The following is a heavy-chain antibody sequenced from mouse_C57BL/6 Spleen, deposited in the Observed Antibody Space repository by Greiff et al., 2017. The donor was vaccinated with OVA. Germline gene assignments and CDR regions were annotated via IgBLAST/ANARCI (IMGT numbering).Heavy chain of an antibody. CDR1: GYAFSSSW. Sequence: VKLVESGPELVKPGASVKISCKASGYAFSSSWMNWVKQRPGKGLEWIGRIYPGDGDTNYNGKFKGKATLTADKSSSTAYMQLSSLTSEDSAVYFCASPLYYDYDRGFAYWGQGTLVTVSA. J-gene: IGHJ3*01. V-gene: IGHV1-82*01. D-gene: IGHD2-4*01. CDR3: ASPLYYDYDRGFAY. CDR2: IYPGDGDT.